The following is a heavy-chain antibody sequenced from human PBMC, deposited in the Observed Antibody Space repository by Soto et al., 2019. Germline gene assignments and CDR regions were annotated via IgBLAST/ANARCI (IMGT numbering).Heavy chain of an antibody. J-gene: IGHJ5*02. CDR3: AKVGVATVTTPDWFDP. CDR2: ISGSGGST. V-gene: IGHV3-23*01. Sequence: GGSLRLSCAASGFTFSSYAMSWVRQAPGKGLEWVSAISGSGGSTYYADSVKGRFTISRDNSKNTLYLQMNSLRAEDTAVYYCAKVGVATVTTPDWFDPWGQGTLVTVSS. D-gene: IGHD4-17*01. CDR1: GFTFSSYA.